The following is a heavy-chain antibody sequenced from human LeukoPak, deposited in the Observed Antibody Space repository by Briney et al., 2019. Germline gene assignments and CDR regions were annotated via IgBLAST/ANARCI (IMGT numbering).Heavy chain of an antibody. D-gene: IGHD6-13*01. V-gene: IGHV3-30-3*01. CDR3: ARDASSSWYSRGGMDV. CDR2: MSYDGSNK. CDR1: GFTFSSYA. Sequence: GGSLRLSCAASGFTFSSYAMHWVRQAPGKGLEWVAVMSYDGSNKYYADSVKGRFTISRDNSKNTLYLQMNSLRAEDTAVYYCARDASSSWYSRGGMDVWGQGTTVTVSS. J-gene: IGHJ6*02.